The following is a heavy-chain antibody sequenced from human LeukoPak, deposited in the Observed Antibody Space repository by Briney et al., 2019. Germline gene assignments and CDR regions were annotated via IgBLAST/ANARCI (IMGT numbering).Heavy chain of an antibody. CDR3: ARDPGRWLQLGGFDY. J-gene: IGHJ4*02. CDR2: ISSSSDYI. CDR1: GFTFSSYG. Sequence: GGSLRLSCAASGFTFSSYGMSWVRQAPGKGLEWVSSISSSSDYIYYADSVKGRFTISRDNAKNSLYLQMNSLRAEDTAVYYCARDPGRWLQLGGFDYWGQGTLVTVSS. V-gene: IGHV3-21*01. D-gene: IGHD5-24*01.